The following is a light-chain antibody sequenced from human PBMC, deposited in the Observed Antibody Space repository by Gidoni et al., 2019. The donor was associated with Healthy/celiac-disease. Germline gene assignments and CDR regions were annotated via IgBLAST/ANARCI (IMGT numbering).Light chain of an antibody. CDR3: QQRSNWPALT. Sequence: EIVLTQSPANLSLSPGERATLSCRASQSVSSYLAWYHQKPGQAPRLLIYDASNRSTGIPARFSGSGSGTDFTPTISSLEPEAFAVYYCQQRSNWPALTFGGGTKVEIK. V-gene: IGKV3-11*01. J-gene: IGKJ4*01. CDR2: DAS. CDR1: QSVSSY.